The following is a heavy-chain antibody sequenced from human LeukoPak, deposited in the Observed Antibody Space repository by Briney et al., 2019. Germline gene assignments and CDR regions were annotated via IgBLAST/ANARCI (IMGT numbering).Heavy chain of an antibody. V-gene: IGHV1-18*01. CDR1: GYTFTSYG. D-gene: IGHD3-16*02. J-gene: IGHJ4*02. Sequence: GASVKVSCEASGYTFTSYGISWVRQAPGQGLEWMGWISAYNGNTNYAQKLQGRVTMTTDTSTSTAYMELRSLRSDDTAVYYCARSRTITFGGVIAGPGAYWGQGTLVTVSS. CDR2: ISAYNGNT. CDR3: ARSRTITFGGVIAGPGAY.